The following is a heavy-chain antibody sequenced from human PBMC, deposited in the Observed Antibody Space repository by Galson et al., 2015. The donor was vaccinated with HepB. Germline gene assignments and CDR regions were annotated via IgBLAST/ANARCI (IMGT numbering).Heavy chain of an antibody. CDR2: INHSGST. V-gene: IGHV4-34*01. CDR3: ARGPTVPAALRKFPGWVNWFDP. CDR1: GGSFSGYY. J-gene: IGHJ5*02. Sequence: SETLSLTCAVYGGSFSGYYWSWIRQPPGKGLEWIGEINHSGSTNYNPSLKSRVTISVDTSKNQFSLKLSSVTAADTAVYYCARGPTVPAALRKFPGWVNWFDPWGQGTLVTVSS. D-gene: IGHD2-2*01.